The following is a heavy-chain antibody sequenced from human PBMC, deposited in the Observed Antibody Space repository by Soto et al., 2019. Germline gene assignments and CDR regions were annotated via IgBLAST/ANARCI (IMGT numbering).Heavy chain of an antibody. J-gene: IGHJ4*02. CDR2: IIPIFGTA. CDR1: GGTFSSYA. CDR3: ARARLLSRYSSGWEPFDY. V-gene: IGHV1-69*13. D-gene: IGHD6-19*01. Sequence: ASVKVSCKASGGTFSSYAISWVRQAPGQGLEWMGGIIPIFGTANYAQKFQGRVTITADESTSTAYMELSSLRSEDTAVYYCARARLLSRYSSGWEPFDYWGQGTLVTVSS.